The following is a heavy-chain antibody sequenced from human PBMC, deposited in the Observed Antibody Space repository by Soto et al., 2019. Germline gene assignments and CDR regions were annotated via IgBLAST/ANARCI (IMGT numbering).Heavy chain of an antibody. Sequence: SETLSLTFAVSGGSISSSNWWSWVRQPPGKGLEWIGEIHHSGSTNYNPSLKSRVTISRDNAENSLYLQMNSLRAEDTAVYYCARDYRADWGPGTLVTVSS. J-gene: IGHJ4*02. CDR2: IHHSGST. CDR1: GGSISSSNW. CDR3: ARDYRAD. D-gene: IGHD1-26*01. V-gene: IGHV4-4*02.